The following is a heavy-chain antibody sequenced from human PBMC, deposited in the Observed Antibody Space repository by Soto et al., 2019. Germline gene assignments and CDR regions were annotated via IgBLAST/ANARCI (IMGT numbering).Heavy chain of an antibody. CDR1: GFTFSASA. Sequence: GGSMRLACAASGFTFSASAIHGVRHASGKGLEWVGRIRSKAKAYATSYAASVEGRFNISRDDSKNTAYLQMSSLKTEDSALYLCTRYYNDTSGYFDYWGQGILVTVAS. CDR2: IRSKAKAYAT. J-gene: IGHJ4*02. CDR3: TRYYNDTSGYFDY. D-gene: IGHD3-22*01. V-gene: IGHV3-73*01.